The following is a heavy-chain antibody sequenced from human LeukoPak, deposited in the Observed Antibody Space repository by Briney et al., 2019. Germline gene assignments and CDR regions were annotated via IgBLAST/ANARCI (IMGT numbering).Heavy chain of an antibody. J-gene: IGHJ6*04. CDR3: ARAPGMVRGVSYYYYSMDV. CDR1: GFTVSSNY. CDR2: IYSGGST. V-gene: IGHV3-53*01. D-gene: IGHD3-10*01. Sequence: GGSLRLSCAASGFTVSSNYMSWVRQAPGKGLEWVSVIYSGGSTYYADSVKGRFTISRDNSKNTLYLQMNSLRAEDTAVYYCARAPGMVRGVSYYYYSMDVWGKGTTVTVSS.